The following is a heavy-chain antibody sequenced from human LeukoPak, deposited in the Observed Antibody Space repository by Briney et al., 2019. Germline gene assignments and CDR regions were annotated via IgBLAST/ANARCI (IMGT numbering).Heavy chain of an antibody. CDR1: GFSFSSYG. V-gene: IGHV3-30*02. J-gene: IGHJ5*02. Sequence: GGSLRLSCAGSGFSFSSYGMHWVRQAPGKGLEWMAFIRSDGSNKYYADSVKGRFTISRDNSKNTLYLQMNSLRAEDTAVYYCAREAVAYNWFDPWGQGTLVTVSS. CDR3: AREAVAYNWFDP. CDR2: IRSDGSNK. D-gene: IGHD6-19*01.